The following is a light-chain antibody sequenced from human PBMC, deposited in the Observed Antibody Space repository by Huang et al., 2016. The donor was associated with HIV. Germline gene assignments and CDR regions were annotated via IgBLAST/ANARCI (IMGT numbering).Light chain of an antibody. CDR1: ESLVYTDGNTY. Sequence: DVELTQSPLSLPVTLGQPASISCRSSESLVYTDGNTYLNWFHQRPGQPPRRLIFKVSERDSGVPARISVRGSGTYFTLEISSVEAGDVGLYFCMQGTHWPPTFGQGTKVEFK. CDR3: MQGTHWPPT. CDR2: KVS. V-gene: IGKV2-30*01. J-gene: IGKJ1*01.